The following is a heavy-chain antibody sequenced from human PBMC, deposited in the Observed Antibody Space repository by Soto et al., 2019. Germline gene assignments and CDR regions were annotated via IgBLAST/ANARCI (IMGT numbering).Heavy chain of an antibody. J-gene: IGHJ4*02. Sequence: QVQLVQSGAEEKKPGASVKVSCKASGYTFTSYAMHWVRQAPGQRLEWMGWINAGNGNTKYSQKFQGRVTITRDTSASTASMELSSLRSEDTAVYYCATAVAVPADFDYWGQGTLVTVSS. V-gene: IGHV1-3*05. CDR2: INAGNGNT. D-gene: IGHD6-19*01. CDR3: ATAVAVPADFDY. CDR1: GYTFTSYA.